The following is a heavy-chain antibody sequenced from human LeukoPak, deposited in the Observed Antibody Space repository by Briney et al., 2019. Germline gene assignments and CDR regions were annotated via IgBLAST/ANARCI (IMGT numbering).Heavy chain of an antibody. CDR3: VRVSAPYPGDSYPGVFDY. CDR1: KFSVIRNY. D-gene: IGHD2-21*01. CDR2: FYSGSTT. J-gene: IGHJ4*02. V-gene: IGHV3-53*01. Sequence: GGSLRLSCAASKFSVIRNYMSWVRQAPGKGLEWVSTFYSGSTTYYADSVKGRFTFSRDNSKNTVYLQMNSLRGEDTAVYYCVRVSAPYPGDSYPGVFDYWGQGSLVTVSS.